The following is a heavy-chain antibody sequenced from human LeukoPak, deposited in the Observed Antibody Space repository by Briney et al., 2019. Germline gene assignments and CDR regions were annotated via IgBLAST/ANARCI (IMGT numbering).Heavy chain of an antibody. D-gene: IGHD3-3*01. CDR2: IIPIFGTA. Sequence: SVKVSCKASGGTFSSYAISWVRQAPGQGLEWMGGIIPIFGTANYAQKFQGGVTITADESTSTAYMELSSLRSEDTAVYYCARGGSSITIFGVVRSNWFDPWGQGTLVTVSS. CDR3: ARGGSSITIFGVVRSNWFDP. V-gene: IGHV1-69*13. CDR1: GGTFSSYA. J-gene: IGHJ5*02.